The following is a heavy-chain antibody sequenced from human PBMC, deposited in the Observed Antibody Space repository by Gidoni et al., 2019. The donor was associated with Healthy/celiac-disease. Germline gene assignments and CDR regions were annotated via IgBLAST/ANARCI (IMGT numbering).Heavy chain of an antibody. D-gene: IGHD3-22*01. J-gene: IGHJ4*02. Sequence: QVQLVESGGGVVQPGRSLRLSCAASGFTFSSYGMHWVRQAPGKGLEWVAVIWYDGSNKYYADSVKGRFTISRDNSKNTLYLQMNSLRAEDTAVYYCARAWDYYDSSGTSDYWGQGTLVTVSS. CDR3: ARAWDYYDSSGTSDY. V-gene: IGHV3-33*01. CDR2: IWYDGSNK. CDR1: GFTFSSYG.